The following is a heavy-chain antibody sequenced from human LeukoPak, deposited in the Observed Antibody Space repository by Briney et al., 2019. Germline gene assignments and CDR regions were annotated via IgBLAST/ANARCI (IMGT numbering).Heavy chain of an antibody. D-gene: IGHD1-20*01. V-gene: IGHV1-18*01. Sequence: GASVKVSCKASGYTFSNYGITWVRQAPGQGLEWMGWISAYNGNTNYIQKLQGRVTMTTDTSTTTAYMELRNLRSDDTAVYYCARDPGLLVTGTYFDYWGQGTLVAVSS. CDR1: GYTFSNYG. CDR2: ISAYNGNT. CDR3: ARDPGLLVTGTYFDY. J-gene: IGHJ4*02.